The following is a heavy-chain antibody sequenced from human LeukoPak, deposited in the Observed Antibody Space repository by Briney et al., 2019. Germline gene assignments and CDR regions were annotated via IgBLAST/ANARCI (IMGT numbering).Heavy chain of an antibody. CDR1: GFTFSSYA. D-gene: IGHD3-3*01. CDR3: ATEYYDFWSGYYRFDY. J-gene: IGHJ4*02. CDR2: ISGSGGST. Sequence: GGSLRLSCAASGFTFSSYAMSWVRQAPGKGLEWVSAISGSGGSTYYADSVKGRFTTSRDNSKSTLYLQMNSLRAEDTAVYYCATEYYDFWSGYYRFDYWGQGTLVTVSS. V-gene: IGHV3-23*01.